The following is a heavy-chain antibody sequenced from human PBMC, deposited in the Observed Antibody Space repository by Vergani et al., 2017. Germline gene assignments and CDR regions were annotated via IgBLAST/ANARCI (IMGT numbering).Heavy chain of an antibody. Sequence: QVQLVQSGAEVKKPGSSVKVSCKASGGPFSSYAISWVRQAPGQGLEWMGRIIPILGIANYAQKFQGRVTITADKSTGTAYMERSRLRSEDTAVYYCARRLAAADYYYDDGMDVWGQGTTVTVSS. V-gene: IGHV1-69*04. J-gene: IGHJ6*02. CDR2: IIPILGIA. CDR1: GGPFSSYA. D-gene: IGHD6-13*01. CDR3: ARRLAAADYYYDDGMDV.